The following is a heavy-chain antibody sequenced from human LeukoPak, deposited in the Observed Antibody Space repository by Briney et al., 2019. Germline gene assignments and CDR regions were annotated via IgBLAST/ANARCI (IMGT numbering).Heavy chain of an antibody. CDR1: GYSISSGYY. D-gene: IGHD1-26*01. V-gene: IGHV4-38-2*02. CDR2: IYHSGST. CDR3: ARDRATGYNWFDP. Sequence: PSETLSLTCTVSGYSISSGYYWGWIRQPPGKGLEWIGSIYHSGSTYHNPSLKSRVTISVDTSKNQFSLKLSSVTAADTAVYYCARDRATGYNWFDPWGQGTLVTVSS. J-gene: IGHJ5*02.